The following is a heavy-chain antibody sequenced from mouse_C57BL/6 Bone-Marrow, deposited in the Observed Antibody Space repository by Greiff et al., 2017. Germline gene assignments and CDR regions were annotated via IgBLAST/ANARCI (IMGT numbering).Heavy chain of an antibody. CDR2: INPNNGGT. CDR3: ERWGYLYAMDY. J-gene: IGHJ4*01. V-gene: IGHV1-26*01. CDR1: GYTFTDYY. Sequence: EVQLQQSGPELVKPGASVKISCKASGYTFTDYYMTWVKQSHGQSLEWIGDINPNNGGTSYNQKFKGKATVTVDKSSSTAYMELRSLTSEDSAVYFCERWGYLYAMDYWGQGTSATVSA. D-gene: IGHD3-1*01.